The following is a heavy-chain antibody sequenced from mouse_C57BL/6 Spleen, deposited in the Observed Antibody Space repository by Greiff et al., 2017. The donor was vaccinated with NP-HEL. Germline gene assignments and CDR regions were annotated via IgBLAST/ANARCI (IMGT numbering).Heavy chain of an antibody. CDR3: TTSGTTVAGFDY. Sequence: VQLQQSGAELVRPGASVKLSCTASGFNIKDDYMHWVKQRPEQGLEWIGWIDPENGDTEYASKFQGKATITADTSSNTAYLQLSSLTSEDTAVYYCTTSGTTVAGFDYWGQGTTPTVSS. J-gene: IGHJ2*01. D-gene: IGHD1-1*01. CDR1: GFNIKDDY. CDR2: IDPENGDT. V-gene: IGHV14-4*01.